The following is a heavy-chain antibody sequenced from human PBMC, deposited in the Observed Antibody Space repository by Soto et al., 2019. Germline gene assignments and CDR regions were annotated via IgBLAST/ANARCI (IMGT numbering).Heavy chain of an antibody. CDR1: GFVFSDFQ. Sequence: GGSLRLSCAASGFVFSDFQVNWVRQAPGGGLEWLSSITGTSAFTEYAESIEGRFTISRDNPNKLLFLHMDNLRPEDTAVYYCARDNLAFQGAFDLWGQGTLVTVSS. J-gene: IGHJ4*02. CDR3: ARDNLAFQGAFDL. CDR2: ITGTSAFT. V-gene: IGHV3-21*01. D-gene: IGHD3-16*01.